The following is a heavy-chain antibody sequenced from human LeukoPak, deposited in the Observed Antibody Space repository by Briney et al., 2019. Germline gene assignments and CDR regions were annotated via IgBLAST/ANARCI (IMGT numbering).Heavy chain of an antibody. J-gene: IGHJ4*02. D-gene: IGHD3/OR15-3a*01. V-gene: IGHV3-21*01. CDR2: ISSSSSYI. CDR3: TRAVAADDFSPGY. Sequence: GGSLRLSCAASGFTFSSYGMNWVRQAPGKGLEWISCISSSSSYIYYADSVKGRFTISRDNAKNSVYLQMNSLRAEDTGVYYCTRAVAADDFSPGYWGQGTLVTVSS. CDR1: GFTFSSYG.